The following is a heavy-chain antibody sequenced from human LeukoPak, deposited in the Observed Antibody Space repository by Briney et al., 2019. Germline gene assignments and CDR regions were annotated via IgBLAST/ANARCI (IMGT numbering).Heavy chain of an antibody. J-gene: IGHJ4*02. CDR1: GYTFTGYY. V-gene: IGHV1-2*02. CDR3: ARVPRGGSGSYYYFDY. D-gene: IGHD1-26*01. CDR2: INPNSGGT. Sequence: ASVKVSCKASGYTFTGYYMHWVRQAPGQGLEWMGWINPNSGGTNYAQKFQGRVTMTRDTSISTAYMELSRLRSEDTTVYYCARVPRGGSGSYYYFDYWGQGTLVTVSS.